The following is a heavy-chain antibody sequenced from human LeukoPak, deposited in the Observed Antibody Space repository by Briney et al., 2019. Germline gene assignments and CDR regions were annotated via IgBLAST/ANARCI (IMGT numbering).Heavy chain of an antibody. J-gene: IGHJ4*02. D-gene: IGHD1-1*01. CDR1: GGTFSSHA. CDR2: IIPILGIA. V-gene: IGHV1-69*04. CDR3: ARGGRYNWNDGPYFDY. Sequence: ASVKVSCKASGGTFSSHAISWVRQAPGQGLEWMGRIIPILGIANYAQKFQGRVTITADKSTSTAYVELSSLRSEDTAVYYCARGGRYNWNDGPYFDYWGQGTLVTVSS.